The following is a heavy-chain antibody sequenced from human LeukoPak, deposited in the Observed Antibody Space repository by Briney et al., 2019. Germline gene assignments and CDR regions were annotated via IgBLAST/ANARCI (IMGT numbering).Heavy chain of an antibody. CDR3: ARGAYYYGTNALDY. J-gene: IGHJ4*02. CDR1: GGSISSGGYS. CDR2: IYHSGST. Sequence: SETLSLTCAVSGGSISSGGYSWSWIRQPPGKGLEWIGYIYHSGSTYYNPSLKSRVTISVDRSKNQFSLKLSSVPAADTAVYYCARGAYYYGTNALDYWGQGTLVTVSS. V-gene: IGHV4-30-2*01. D-gene: IGHD3-10*01.